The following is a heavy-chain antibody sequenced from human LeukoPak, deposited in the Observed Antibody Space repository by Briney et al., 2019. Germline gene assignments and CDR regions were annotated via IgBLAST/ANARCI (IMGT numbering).Heavy chain of an antibody. CDR3: ARSTTVTKYNWFDP. V-gene: IGHV4-39*01. CDR1: GGSISTSNYY. CDR2: ISYSGST. D-gene: IGHD4-11*01. J-gene: IGHJ5*02. Sequence: SETLSLTCTVSGGSISTSNYYWIWIRQPPGKGLEWIGSISYSGSTFYNPSLKSRVTISVDTSKNQFSPKLSSVTAADTAVYYCARSTTVTKYNWFDPWGQGTLVTVSS.